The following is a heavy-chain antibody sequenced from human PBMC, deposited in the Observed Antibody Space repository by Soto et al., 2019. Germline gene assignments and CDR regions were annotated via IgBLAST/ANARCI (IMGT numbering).Heavy chain of an antibody. Sequence: ASMKVSCKASGYTFTSYAMHLGRQAPGQRLEWMGWINAGNGNTKYSQKFQGRVTITRDTSASTAYMELSSLRSEDTAVYYCARDDRSSEGAYYYYMDVWGKGTTVTVSS. J-gene: IGHJ6*03. D-gene: IGHD2-15*01. V-gene: IGHV1-3*01. CDR1: GYTFTSYA. CDR3: ARDDRSSEGAYYYYMDV. CDR2: INAGNGNT.